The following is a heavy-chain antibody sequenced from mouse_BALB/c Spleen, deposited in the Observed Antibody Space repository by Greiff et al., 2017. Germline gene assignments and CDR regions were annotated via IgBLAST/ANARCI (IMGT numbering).Heavy chain of an antibody. Sequence: QVHLQRSAAELPSPGASVKISCKASGSPFPSYTLPWVKQRPGQGLEWIGYINPSSGYTEYNQKFKDKTTLTADKSSSTAYMQLSSLTSEDSAVYYCAREGPTGLFDYWGQGTTLTVSS. D-gene: IGHD2-2*01. CDR1: GSPFPSYT. V-gene: IGHV1-4*02. CDR2: INPSSGYT. J-gene: IGHJ2*01. CDR3: AREGPTGLFDY.